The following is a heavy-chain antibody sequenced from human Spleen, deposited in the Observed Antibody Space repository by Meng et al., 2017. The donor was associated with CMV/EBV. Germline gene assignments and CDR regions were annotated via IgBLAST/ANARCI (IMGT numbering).Heavy chain of an antibody. CDR2: IYHRGST. V-gene: IGHV4-61*03. CDR3: AKGESYDILTGYYPLIGAFDI. CDR1: GGSVSSGSYY. D-gene: IGHD3-9*01. J-gene: IGHJ3*02. Sequence: SETLSLTCTVSGGSVSSGSYYWSWIRQPPGKRLEWIGHIYHRGSTNNNPSLKSRVTISLDTSKNHFSLKLSSVTAADTAVYYCAKGESYDILTGYYPLIGAFDIWGQGTMVTVSS.